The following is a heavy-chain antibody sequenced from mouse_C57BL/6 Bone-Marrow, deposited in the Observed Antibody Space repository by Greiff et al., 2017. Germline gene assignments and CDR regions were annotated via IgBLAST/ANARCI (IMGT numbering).Heavy chain of an antibody. CDR3: ARDYYYGSRWYFDV. D-gene: IGHD1-1*01. CDR2: IHPNSGST. CDR1: GYTFTSYW. Sequence: VQLQQPGAELVKPGASVKLSCKASGYTFTSYWMHWVKQRPGQGLEWIGMIHPNSGSTNYNEKFKGKSTLTVDKSSSTAYMQLSSLTSEDSAVYYCARDYYYGSRWYFDVWGTGTTVTVSS. J-gene: IGHJ1*03. V-gene: IGHV1-64*01.